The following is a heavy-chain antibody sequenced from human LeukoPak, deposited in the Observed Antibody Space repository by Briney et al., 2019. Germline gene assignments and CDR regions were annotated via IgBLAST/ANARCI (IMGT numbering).Heavy chain of an antibody. Sequence: SETLSLTCTVSGGSISSGDYYWSWIRQPPGKGLEWIGYIYYSGSTYYNPSLKSRVTISVETSKNQFSLKLSSVTAADTAVYYCARNRYSYGYRGFDYWGQGTLVTVSS. D-gene: IGHD5-18*01. V-gene: IGHV4-30-4*01. CDR1: GGSISSGDYY. J-gene: IGHJ4*02. CDR3: ARNRYSYGYRGFDY. CDR2: IYYSGST.